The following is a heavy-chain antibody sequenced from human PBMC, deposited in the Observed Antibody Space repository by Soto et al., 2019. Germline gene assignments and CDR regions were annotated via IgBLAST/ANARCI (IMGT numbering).Heavy chain of an antibody. D-gene: IGHD2-2*01. V-gene: IGHV1-18*01. CDR2: ISAYNGNT. J-gene: IGHJ3*02. CDR3: ARDLSSLYCSSTSCYGRSDAFDI. Sequence: ASVKVSCKASGYTFTSYGISWVRQAPGQGLEWMGWISAYNGNTNYAQKLQGRVTMTTDTSTSTAYMELRSLRSDDTAVYYCARDLSSLYCSSTSCYGRSDAFDIWGQGTMVTVSS. CDR1: GYTFTSYG.